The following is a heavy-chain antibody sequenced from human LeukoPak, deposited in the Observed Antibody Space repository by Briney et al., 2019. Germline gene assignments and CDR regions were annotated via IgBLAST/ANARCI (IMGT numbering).Heavy chain of an antibody. J-gene: IGHJ4*02. CDR3: ARALSSGWYVFDY. V-gene: IGHV3-13*05. Sequence: GGSLRLSCAASGFTFSSYDMHWVREPTGKGLEWVSAIGAAGDPYYPGSVKGRFTISRENAKNSLYLQMNSLRAGDTAVYYCARALSSGWYVFDYWGQGTLVTVSS. CDR1: GFTFSSYD. D-gene: IGHD6-19*01. CDR2: IGAAGDP.